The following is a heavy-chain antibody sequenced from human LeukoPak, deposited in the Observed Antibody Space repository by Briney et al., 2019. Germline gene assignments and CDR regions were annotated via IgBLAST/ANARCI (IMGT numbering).Heavy chain of an antibody. CDR2: ISGNGGST. D-gene: IGHD3-22*01. J-gene: IGHJ4*02. V-gene: IGHV3-23*01. Sequence: GGSLRLSCAASGFTFTNYAMNWVRQAPGKGLEWVSVISGNGGSTNFADSVKGRFTISRDNSKNTVYLQMNSLRAEDTAVYYCAKDRAYYSDSSGYYLVRAYDYWGQGTLVTVSS. CDR3: AKDRAYYSDSSGYYLVRAYDY. CDR1: GFTFTNYA.